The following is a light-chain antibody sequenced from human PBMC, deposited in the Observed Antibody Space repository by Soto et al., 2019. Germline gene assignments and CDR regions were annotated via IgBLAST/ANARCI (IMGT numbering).Light chain of an antibody. CDR2: DAS. CDR3: QQYNSYQYT. V-gene: IGKV1-5*01. CDR1: QSISSW. Sequence: DIQMTQSPSTLSASVGDRVTITCRASQSISSWLAWYQQKPGKAPKLLIYDASSLESGVPSRFSGSGSGTEFTLTISSLQPDDFAIYYCQQYNSYQYTFGQGTKLEIK. J-gene: IGKJ2*01.